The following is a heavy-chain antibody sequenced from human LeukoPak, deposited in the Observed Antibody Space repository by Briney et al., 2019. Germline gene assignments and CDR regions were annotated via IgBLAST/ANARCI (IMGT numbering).Heavy chain of an antibody. V-gene: IGHV4-59*01. D-gene: IGHD3-22*01. CDR1: GGSISSYY. CDR2: IYYSGST. CDR3: ARADYYDSSITQGYFDL. J-gene: IGHJ2*01. Sequence: SETLSLTCTVSGGSISSYYWSWIRQPPGKGLEWMGYIYYSGSTNYNPSLKSRVTISVDTSKNQFSLKLSSVTAADTAVYYCARADYYDSSITQGYFDLWGRGTLVTVSS.